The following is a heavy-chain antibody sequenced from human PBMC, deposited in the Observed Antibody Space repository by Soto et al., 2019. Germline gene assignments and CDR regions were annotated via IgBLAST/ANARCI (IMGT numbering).Heavy chain of an antibody. CDR1: GFTLSSYW. J-gene: IGHJ4*02. Sequence: EVPLVESGGGLVQLGGSLRLSCATSGFTLSSYWMSWVRQAPGKGLEWVANIKRDGSEKYYVDSVQGRFTISRDNANNSLYLQMNSLRAEATAVYYCARDCSGGICYGYYFDYWGQGTLVTVSS. D-gene: IGHD2-15*01. CDR3: ARDCSGGICYGYYFDY. CDR2: IKRDGSEK. V-gene: IGHV3-7*01.